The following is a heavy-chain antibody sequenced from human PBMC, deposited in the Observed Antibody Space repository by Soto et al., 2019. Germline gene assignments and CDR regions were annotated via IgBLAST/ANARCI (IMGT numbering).Heavy chain of an antibody. CDR2: IYSAGST. CDR1: GFTVSSNY. V-gene: IGHV3-66*01. CDR3: ARALYSGSYSVPGADY. Sequence: EVQLVESGGNLVQPGGSLRLSCAASGFTVSSNYMSWVRQAPGKGLEWVSVIYSAGSTYYADSVKGRFTISRDNSKNTLYLQMNSLRAEDTAVYYCARALYSGSYSVPGADYWGQGTLVTVSS. D-gene: IGHD1-26*01. J-gene: IGHJ4*02.